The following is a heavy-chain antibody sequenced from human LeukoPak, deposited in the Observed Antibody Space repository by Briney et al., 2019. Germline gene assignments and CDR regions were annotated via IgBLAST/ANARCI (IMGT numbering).Heavy chain of an antibody. CDR1: GYTFTSYV. Sequence: ASVRVSCKASGYTFTSYVINWVRQATGQGLEWMRWMNPNSGNTGYAQKFQGRVTMTRNTSISTAYMELSSLRSEDTAVYYCARAMGDWFDPWGQGTLVTVSS. CDR2: MNPNSGNT. J-gene: IGHJ5*02. V-gene: IGHV1-8*01. D-gene: IGHD2-8*01. CDR3: ARAMGDWFDP.